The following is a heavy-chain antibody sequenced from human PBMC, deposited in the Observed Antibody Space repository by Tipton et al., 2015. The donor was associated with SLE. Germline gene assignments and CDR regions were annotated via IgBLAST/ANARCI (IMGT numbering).Heavy chain of an antibody. Sequence: TLSLTCAVSGYSISSGYYWGWIRQPPGKGLEWIGSIYHSGSTYYNPSLKSRVTISVDTSKNQFSLKLSSVTAADTAVYYCARGGVVGARWLDYWGQGTLVTVPS. V-gene: IGHV4-38-2*01. CDR2: IYHSGST. CDR3: ARGGVVGARWLDY. CDR1: GYSISSGYY. J-gene: IGHJ4*02. D-gene: IGHD1-26*01.